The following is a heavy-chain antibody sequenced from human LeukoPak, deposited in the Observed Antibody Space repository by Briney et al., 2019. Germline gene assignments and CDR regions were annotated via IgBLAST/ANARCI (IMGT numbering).Heavy chain of an antibody. J-gene: IGHJ6*03. CDR1: GGSFSGYY. V-gene: IGHV4-34*01. CDR2: INHSGST. CDR3: ARLQGGRITMVRGVMGDYYYYMDV. D-gene: IGHD3-10*01. Sequence: PSETLSLTCAVYGGSFSGYYWSWIRQPPGKGLEWIGEINHSGSTNYNPSLKSRVTISVDTSKNQFSLKLSSVTAADTAVYYCARLQGGRITMVRGVMGDYYYYMDVWGKGTTVTISS.